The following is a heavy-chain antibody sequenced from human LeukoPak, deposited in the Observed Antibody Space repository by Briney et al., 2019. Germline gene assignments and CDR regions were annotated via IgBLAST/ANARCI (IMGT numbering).Heavy chain of an antibody. D-gene: IGHD3-22*01. Sequence: ASETLSLTCTVSGGSISSSSYYWGWIRQPPGKGLEWIGSIYYSGSTYYNPSLKSRVTISVDTSKNQFSLKLSSVTAADTAVYYCARDGLEYYDSSGYSGYYFDYWGQGTLVTVSS. CDR2: IYYSGST. CDR1: GGSISSSSYY. V-gene: IGHV4-39*07. J-gene: IGHJ4*02. CDR3: ARDGLEYYDSSGYSGYYFDY.